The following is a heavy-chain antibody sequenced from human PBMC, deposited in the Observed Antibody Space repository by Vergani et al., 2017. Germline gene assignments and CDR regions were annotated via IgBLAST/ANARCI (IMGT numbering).Heavy chain of an antibody. Sequence: QVQLVESGGGVVQRGGSLRLSCATSGFTLSNYDMQWIRQGPGKGLEFVAFIQFDGSNQYYADSVKGRFTLSRDFSKNTLYLQMNSLRTDDTATYYCAKHFRGCGSDYWGQGTQVIVSS. CDR3: AKHFRGCGSDY. J-gene: IGHJ4*02. CDR2: IQFDGSNQ. D-gene: IGHD2-21*01. V-gene: IGHV3-30*02. CDR1: GFTLSNYD.